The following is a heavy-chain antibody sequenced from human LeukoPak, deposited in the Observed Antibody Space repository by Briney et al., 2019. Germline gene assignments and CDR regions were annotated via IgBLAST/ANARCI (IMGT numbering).Heavy chain of an antibody. J-gene: IGHJ3*02. Sequence: SETLSLTCAVYGGFFNDFYWSWIRQTPGKGLEWIGEINNSGIANYNPSLRSQFIISVEASKNQFSLKLSSVTAADTAVYYCAGPRIAVAGTHAFDIWGQGTMVTVSS. D-gene: IGHD6-19*01. CDR3: AGPRIAVAGTHAFDI. CDR1: GGFFNDFY. CDR2: INNSGIA. V-gene: IGHV4-34*01.